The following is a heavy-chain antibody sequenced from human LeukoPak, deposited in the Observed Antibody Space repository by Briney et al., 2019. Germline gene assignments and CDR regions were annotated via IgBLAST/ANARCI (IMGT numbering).Heavy chain of an antibody. CDR3: AKDFGEAAFDI. V-gene: IGHV3-30*18. Sequence: GSLRLSFAASGFTSSTYDMHWVRQAPGKGLEWVAIISYDGSDKYYADSVKGRFTISRDNSKNTLYLQMNSLRAEDTAVYYCAKDFGEAAFDIWGQGTMVTVSS. CDR2: ISYDGSDK. CDR1: GFTSSTYD. D-gene: IGHD3-10*01. J-gene: IGHJ3*02.